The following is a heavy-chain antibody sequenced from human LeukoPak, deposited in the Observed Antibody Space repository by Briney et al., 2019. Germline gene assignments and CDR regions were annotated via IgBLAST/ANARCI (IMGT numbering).Heavy chain of an antibody. CDR2: IYTSGST. J-gene: IGHJ4*02. CDR3: ARGEYYYGSGSYYFDY. Sequence: SETLSLTCTVSGGSISSYYWSWIRQPAGKGLEWIGRIYTSGSTNYNPSLKSRVTMSVDTSKNQFSLKLSSVTAADTAVYYCARGEYYYGSGSYYFDYWGQGTLVTVSS. V-gene: IGHV4-4*07. D-gene: IGHD3-10*01. CDR1: GGSISSYY.